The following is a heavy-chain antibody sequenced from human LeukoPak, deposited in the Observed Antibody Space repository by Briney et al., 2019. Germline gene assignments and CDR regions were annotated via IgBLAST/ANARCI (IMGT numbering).Heavy chain of an antibody. CDR2: IYTSRST. V-gene: IGHV4-4*07. Sequence: SETLSLTCTVSGGSISSYHWIWIRQPAGKGLEGIVRIYTSRSTNYNTSLKSRVTMSVDTSKNQFSLKLSSVTAADTAVYYCAKHNWNFEYYVDYWGQGTLVTVSS. CDR1: GGSISSYH. J-gene: IGHJ4*02. D-gene: IGHD1-7*01. CDR3: AKHNWNFEYYVDY.